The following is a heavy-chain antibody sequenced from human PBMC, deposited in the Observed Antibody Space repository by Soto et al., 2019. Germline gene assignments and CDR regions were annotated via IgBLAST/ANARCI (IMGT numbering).Heavy chain of an antibody. D-gene: IGHD7-27*01. J-gene: IGHJ3*02. Sequence: QITLKESGPTLVKPTQTLTLTCTFSGFSLSTSGVGVGWIRQPPGKALEWLALIYWDDDKRYSPSLKSRLTITKDTSKHQVVLTMTNMDPVDTATYYCAHRNWGHDAFDIWGQGTMVTVSS. V-gene: IGHV2-5*02. CDR2: IYWDDDK. CDR1: GFSLSTSGVG. CDR3: AHRNWGHDAFDI.